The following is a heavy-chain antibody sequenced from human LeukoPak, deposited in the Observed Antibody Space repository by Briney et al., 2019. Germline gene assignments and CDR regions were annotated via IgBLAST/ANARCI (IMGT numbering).Heavy chain of an antibody. CDR3: ARRGEYCSGGSCLYFDY. CDR2: IYPGDSDT. V-gene: IGHV5-51*01. Sequence: GESLKISCKGSGYSFTSYWIVWVRQMPGKGLEWMGIIYPGDSDTRYSPSFQGQVTISADKSISTAYLQWSSLKASDTAMYYCARRGEYCSGGSCLYFDYWGQGTLVTVSS. J-gene: IGHJ4*02. CDR1: GYSFTSYW. D-gene: IGHD2-15*01.